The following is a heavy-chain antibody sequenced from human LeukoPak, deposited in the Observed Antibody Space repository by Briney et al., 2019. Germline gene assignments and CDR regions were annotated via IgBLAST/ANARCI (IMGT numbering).Heavy chain of an antibody. V-gene: IGHV4-39*02. CDR3: ARDQVS. CDR1: GGSISNNNY. J-gene: IGHJ4*02. Sequence: SETLSLTCTVSGGSISNNNYWGGIRQPPGKGPEWIGSIYDSGRPYYNPSLKSRLTISVDTSKNQFSLKLNSVTATDTAVYYCARDQVSWGQGTLVTVSS. CDR2: IYDSGRP.